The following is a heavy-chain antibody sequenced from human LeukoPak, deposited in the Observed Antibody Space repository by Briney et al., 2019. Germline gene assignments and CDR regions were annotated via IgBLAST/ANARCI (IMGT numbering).Heavy chain of an antibody. J-gene: IGHJ4*02. CDR3: AKDCGNDSDY. D-gene: IGHD4-23*01. CDR2: ISGSGGST. CDR1: GFTFSSYA. Sequence: PGGSLRLSCAASGFTFSSYAMSWVRQAPGKGQEWVSAISGSGGSTYYADSVKGRFTTSRDNSKNTLYLQMNSLRAEDTAVYYCAKDCGNDSDYWGQGTLVTVSS. V-gene: IGHV3-23*01.